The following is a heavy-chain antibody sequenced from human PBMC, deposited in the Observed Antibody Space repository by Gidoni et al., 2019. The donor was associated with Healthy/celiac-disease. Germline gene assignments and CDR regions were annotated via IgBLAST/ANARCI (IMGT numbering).Heavy chain of an antibody. D-gene: IGHD3-22*01. CDR3: TGDSSGYDYYYGMDV. CDR1: GFTFRASA. J-gene: IGHJ6*02. Sequence: EVQLVESGGGLVQPGGSLTLSCAASGFTFRASAMHWVRQASGKGLEWVGRIRSKANSYATAYAASVKGRFTISRDDSKNTAYLQMNSLKTEDTAVYYCTGDSSGYDYYYGMDVWGQGTTVTVSS. CDR2: IRSKANSYAT. V-gene: IGHV3-73*01.